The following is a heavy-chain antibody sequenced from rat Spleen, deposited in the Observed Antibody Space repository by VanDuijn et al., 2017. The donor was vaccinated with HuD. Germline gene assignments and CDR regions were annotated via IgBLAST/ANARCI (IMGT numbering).Heavy chain of an antibody. V-gene: IGHV5-22*01. CDR3: ARHGVNYGSYNWFAY. CDR2: INYEGSST. J-gene: IGHJ3*01. CDR1: GFTFSDYY. D-gene: IGHD1-6*01. Sequence: EVQLMESGGGLVQPGRSMKLSCGVSGFTFSDYYMAWVRQAPKKGLEWVATINYEGSSTYYGDSVKGRFTISRDNAKSTLYLQMNSLRSEDTATYYCARHGVNYGSYNWFAYWGQGTLVTVSS.